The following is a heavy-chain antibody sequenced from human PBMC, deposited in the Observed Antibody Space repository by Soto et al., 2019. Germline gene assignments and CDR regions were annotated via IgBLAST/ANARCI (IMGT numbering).Heavy chain of an antibody. V-gene: IGHV3-33*01. Sequence: QVQLVESGGGVVQPGRSLRLSCAASGFTFSSYGMHWVRQAPGKGLEWVAVIWYDGSNKYYADSVKGRFTISRDNSKNTLYLQMSSLRAEDTAVYYCARDGSYCSGGSCFTAPADYYMDVWGKGTTVTVSS. CDR1: GFTFSSYG. J-gene: IGHJ6*03. CDR3: ARDGSYCSGGSCFTAPADYYMDV. CDR2: IWYDGSNK. D-gene: IGHD2-15*01.